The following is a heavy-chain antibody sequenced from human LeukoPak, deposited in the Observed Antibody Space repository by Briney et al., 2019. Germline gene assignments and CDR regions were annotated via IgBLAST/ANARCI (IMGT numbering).Heavy chain of an antibody. V-gene: IGHV4-34*01. CDR1: GGSFCGYY. CDR3: ARERRKPVGATTKYFDY. D-gene: IGHD1-26*01. CDR2: INHSGST. Sequence: SETLSLTCAVYGGSFCGYYWSWIRQPPGKGLEWIGEINHSGSTNYNPSLKSRVTISVDTSKNQFSLKLSSVTAADTAVYYCARERRKPVGATTKYFDYWGQGTLVTVSS. J-gene: IGHJ4*02.